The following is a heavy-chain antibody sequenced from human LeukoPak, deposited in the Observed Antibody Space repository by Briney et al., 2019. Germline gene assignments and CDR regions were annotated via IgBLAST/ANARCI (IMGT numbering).Heavy chain of an antibody. CDR3: AKDNYYGSGSYYSFLYGMDV. D-gene: IGHD3-10*01. CDR1: GFTFSSYG. V-gene: IGHV3-30*18. CDR2: ISYDGSNK. J-gene: IGHJ6*04. Sequence: GRSLRLSCAASGFTFSSYGMHWVRQAPGKGLEWVAVISYDGSNKYYAESVKGRFTISRDNSKNTLYLQMNSLRAEDTAVYYCAKDNYYGSGSYYSFLYGMDVWGKGTTVTVSS.